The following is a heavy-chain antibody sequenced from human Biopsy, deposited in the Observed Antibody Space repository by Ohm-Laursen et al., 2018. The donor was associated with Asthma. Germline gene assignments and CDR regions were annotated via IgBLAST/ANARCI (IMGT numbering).Heavy chain of an antibody. J-gene: IGHJ5*02. CDR2: IWFDGSNK. V-gene: IGHV3-33*01. Sequence: SFRLSCAASGFTFSNSGMHWVRQAPGKGLEWVAVIWFDGSNKYYVDSVRGRFTISRDNSKNTLYLQMNSLRAEDTAVYYCATDRFAGYSTSWYRGFWFDPWGQGTLVTVSS. D-gene: IGHD6-13*01. CDR1: GFTFSNSG. CDR3: ATDRFAGYSTSWYRGFWFDP.